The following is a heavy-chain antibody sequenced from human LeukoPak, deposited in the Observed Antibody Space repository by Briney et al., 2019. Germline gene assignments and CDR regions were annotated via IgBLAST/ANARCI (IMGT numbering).Heavy chain of an antibody. Sequence: GGSLRLSCTTSGFTLSNYWMTWVRQAPGKGVEWGAKIQKDGSEAYYVDSREGRFTISRDNAENSLYLHMHSLRAEDTAVYSCARAGVTNQLGQTYWYFDLWGRGTLVTVSS. CDR2: IQKDGSEA. V-gene: IGHV3-7*01. D-gene: IGHD7-27*01. CDR1: GFTLSNYW. J-gene: IGHJ2*01. CDR3: ARAGVTNQLGQTYWYFDL.